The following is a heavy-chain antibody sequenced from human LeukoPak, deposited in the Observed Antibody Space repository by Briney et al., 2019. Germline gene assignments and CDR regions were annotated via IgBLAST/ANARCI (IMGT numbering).Heavy chain of an antibody. CDR3: ARNIRANDAFDI. CDR1: GGSFSGYY. D-gene: IGHD3-16*01. CDR2: MKHSGST. V-gene: IGHV4-34*01. J-gene: IGHJ3*02. Sequence: SETLSLTWAVYGGSFSGYYWSWIRQPPGKGLEWIGEMKHSGSTNYNPSLKSRVTISIDTSKNQFSLKLSSVTAADTAVYYCARNIRANDAFDIWGQGTMVTVSS.